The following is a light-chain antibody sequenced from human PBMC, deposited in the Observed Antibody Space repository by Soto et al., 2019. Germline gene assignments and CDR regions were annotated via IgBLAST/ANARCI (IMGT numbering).Light chain of an antibody. J-gene: IGKJ4*01. CDR2: AAS. CDR1: QTISHY. CDR3: QHSHSTPLT. Sequence: DIQMTQSPSSLSASVGDRVTITCRASQTISHYLSWYQQKPGKAPKLLIYAASSLQSGVPSRFSGSGSGTDFTLTISSLQPEDFATYSCQHSHSTPLTFGGGTKVGIK. V-gene: IGKV1-39*01.